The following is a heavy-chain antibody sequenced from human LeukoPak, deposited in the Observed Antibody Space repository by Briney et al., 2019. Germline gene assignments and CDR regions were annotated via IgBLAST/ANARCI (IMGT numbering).Heavy chain of an antibody. CDR1: GGSFSGYY. V-gene: IGHV4-34*01. J-gene: IGHJ5*02. CDR3: VRHRELWLQLDP. Sequence: SETLSLTCAVYGGSFSGYYWSWIRQPPGKGLEYIGSIYYSGSTYYNPSLKSRVTISVDTSKNQFSLKLTSVTAADTAVYYCVRHRELWLQLDPWGQGTLVTVSS. D-gene: IGHD3-16*01. CDR2: IYYSGST.